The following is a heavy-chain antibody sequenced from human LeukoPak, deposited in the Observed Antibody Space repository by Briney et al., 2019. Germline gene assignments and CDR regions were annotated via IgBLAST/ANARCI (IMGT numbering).Heavy chain of an antibody. J-gene: IGHJ4*02. Sequence: PGGSLRLSCAASGFTLSSYAMSWVRQAPGKGLEWVSVISSGGSTYHADSVKGRFAISRDNSKNTLYLQMNSLRVEDTAVYYCAKAWYCTGASCSSGFHFDYWGQGTLVTVSS. D-gene: IGHD2-15*01. CDR2: ISSGGST. V-gene: IGHV3-23*01. CDR1: GFTLSSYA. CDR3: AKAWYCTGASCSSGFHFDY.